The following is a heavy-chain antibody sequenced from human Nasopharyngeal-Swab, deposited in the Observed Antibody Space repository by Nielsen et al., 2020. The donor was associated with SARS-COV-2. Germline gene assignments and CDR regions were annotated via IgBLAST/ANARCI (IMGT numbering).Heavy chain of an antibody. V-gene: IGHV4-4*07. CDR1: GGSISSYY. D-gene: IGHD3-22*01. Sequence: GSLRLSCTVSGGSISSYYWSWIRQPAGKGLEWIGRIYTSGSTNYNPSLKSRVTISVDTSKNQFSLKLSSVTAADTAVYYCAREYQSTYYYDSSGPIYDAFDIWGQGTMVTVSS. CDR3: AREYQSTYYYDSSGPIYDAFDI. CDR2: IYTSGST. J-gene: IGHJ3*02.